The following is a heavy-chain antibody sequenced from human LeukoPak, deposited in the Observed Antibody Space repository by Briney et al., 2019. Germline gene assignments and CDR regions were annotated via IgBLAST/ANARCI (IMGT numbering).Heavy chain of an antibody. CDR3: ARVLWLGESNFDY. V-gene: IGHV3-48*03. CDR1: GFSFSSYE. CDR2: ISTSGSTI. J-gene: IGHJ4*02. Sequence: PGGSLRLSCVASGFSFSSYEMNWVRQAPGKGLEWVSFISTSGSTIYYADSVKGRFTISRDNAKNSLYLQMNSLRAEDTAVYYCARVLWLGESNFDYWGQGTLVTVSS. D-gene: IGHD3-10*01.